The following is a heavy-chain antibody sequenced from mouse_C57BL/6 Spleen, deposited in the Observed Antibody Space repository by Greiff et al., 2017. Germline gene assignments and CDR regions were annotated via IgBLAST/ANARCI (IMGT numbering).Heavy chain of an antibody. CDR1: GYTFTSYW. V-gene: IGHV1-69*01. J-gene: IGHJ2*01. D-gene: IGHD1-1*01. CDR2: IDPSDSYT. CDR3: ATTVVAVPFDY. Sequence: QVQLQQPGAELVMPGASVKLSCKASGYTFTSYWMHWVKQRPGQGLEWIAEIDPSDSYTNYHHKFKGKSSLTVDESSSTAYMQLSSLTSEDSTVYYCATTVVAVPFDYGGQGTTLTVSS.